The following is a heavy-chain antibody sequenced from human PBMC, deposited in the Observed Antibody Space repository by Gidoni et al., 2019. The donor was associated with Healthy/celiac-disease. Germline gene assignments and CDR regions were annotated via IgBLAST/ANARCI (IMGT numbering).Heavy chain of an antibody. CDR1: GYTFTSYA. D-gene: IGHD6-13*01. CDR3: ARDERAAAGHGYYYYGMDV. CDR2: INAGNGNT. V-gene: IGHV1-3*01. J-gene: IGHJ6*02. Sequence: QVQLVQSGAEVKKPGASVKVYCKASGYTFTSYAMHWVRQAPGQRLEWMGWINAGNGNTKYSQKFQGRVTITRDTSAITAYMELSSLRSEDTAVYYCARDERAAAGHGYYYYGMDVWGQGTTVTVSS.